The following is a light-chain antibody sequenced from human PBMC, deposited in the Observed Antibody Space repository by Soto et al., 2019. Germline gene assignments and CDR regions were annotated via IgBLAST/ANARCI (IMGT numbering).Light chain of an antibody. Sequence: QSALTQPASVSGSPGQSITLSCTGSSSDIGGYDYVSWYQRHPGKAPKLIIYDVNNRPSGVSNRFSGSKSGNPASLTISGPQAEDEADYYCTSYSSGSSHVVFGGGTKVTVL. CDR3: TSYSSGSSHVV. J-gene: IGLJ2*01. CDR1: SSDIGGYDY. V-gene: IGLV2-14*01. CDR2: DVN.